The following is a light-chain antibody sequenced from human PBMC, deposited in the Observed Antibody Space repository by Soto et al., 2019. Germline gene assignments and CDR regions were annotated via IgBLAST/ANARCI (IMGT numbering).Light chain of an antibody. Sequence: QSALTQPPSMSGSPGQSVSISCTGTSSDVGRYNHVSWYQQPPGTAPKLMIYDVSNRPSGVPDRFSGSKSGNTASLTISGLQAEDEAEYYCSSYTGSSTLVVFGGGTKLTVL. CDR1: SSDVGRYNH. CDR3: SSYTGSSTLVV. V-gene: IGLV2-18*02. J-gene: IGLJ2*01. CDR2: DVS.